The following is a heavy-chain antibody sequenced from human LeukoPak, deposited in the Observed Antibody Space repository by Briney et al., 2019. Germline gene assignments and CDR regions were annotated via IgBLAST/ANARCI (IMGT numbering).Heavy chain of an antibody. CDR1: GYTFTVYY. Sequence: GASVKVSCKASGYTFTVYYMHWVRQAPGQGLEWMGRISPNSGGTNYAQKFQGRVTMTRDTSISTAYMELSRLRSDDTAVYYCASSDITMIPGYWGQGTLVTVSS. CDR3: ASSDITMIPGY. D-gene: IGHD3-22*01. CDR2: ISPNSGGT. J-gene: IGHJ4*02. V-gene: IGHV1-2*06.